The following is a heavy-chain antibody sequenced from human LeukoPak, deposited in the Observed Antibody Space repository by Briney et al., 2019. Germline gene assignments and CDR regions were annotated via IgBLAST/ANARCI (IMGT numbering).Heavy chain of an antibody. D-gene: IGHD4-23*01. CDR3: TRVLRGYGGYYFDY. CDR2: IRSKAYGGTT. Sequence: GGSLRLSCRASGFXFGDYAMSWFRQAPGKGLEWVGFIRSKAYGGTTEYAASVKGRFTISRDDSKSIAYLQMNSLKTEDTAVYYCTRVLRGYGGYYFDYWGQGTLVTVSS. V-gene: IGHV3-49*03. J-gene: IGHJ4*02. CDR1: GFXFGDYA.